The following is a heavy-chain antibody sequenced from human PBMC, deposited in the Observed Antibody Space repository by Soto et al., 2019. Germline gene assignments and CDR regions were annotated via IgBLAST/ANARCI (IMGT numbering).Heavy chain of an antibody. CDR2: IYPGDSDT. CDR1: GYSFTSYW. Sequence: EVQLVQSGAEVKKPGESLKISCKGSGYSFTSYWIGWVRQMPGKGLEWMGIIYPGDSDTRYSPSFQGQVTISADKSISPAYLQWSSLKASDTAMDYCARRIAAAGADHGAFDIWGQGTMVTVSS. CDR3: ARRIAAAGADHGAFDI. V-gene: IGHV5-51*03. D-gene: IGHD6-25*01. J-gene: IGHJ3*02.